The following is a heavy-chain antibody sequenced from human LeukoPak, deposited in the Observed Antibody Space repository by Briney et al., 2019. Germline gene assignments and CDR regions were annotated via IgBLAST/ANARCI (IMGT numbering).Heavy chain of an antibody. CDR2: IYSSGNI. CDR1: GSSISCEY. V-gene: IGHV4-59*08. CDR3: SGLHFASAEEFGP. D-gene: IGHD6-25*01. J-gene: IGHJ5*02. Sequence: SETLSLTCSVSGSSISCEYWSWVRQPPGKGLEWIGYIYSSGNILYNPFLKSRVTLSLDTFNNQISLSLTSVTAADTAVYFCSGLHFASAEEFGPWGQGTLVTVSS.